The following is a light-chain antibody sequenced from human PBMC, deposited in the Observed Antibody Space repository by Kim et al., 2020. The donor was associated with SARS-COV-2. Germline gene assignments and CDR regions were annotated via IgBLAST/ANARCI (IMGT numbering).Light chain of an antibody. CDR3: ETWDSNTWV. V-gene: IGLV4-60*03. Sequence: QLVLTQSSSASASLGSSVKLTCTLSSGHSSYIIAWHQQQPGKAPRYLMKLEGSGSYNKGSGVPDRSSGSNSGADRYLTIPNLQSEDEADYYCETWDSNTWVFGGGTQLTVL. CDR1: SGHSSYI. J-gene: IGLJ3*02. CDR2: LEGSGSY.